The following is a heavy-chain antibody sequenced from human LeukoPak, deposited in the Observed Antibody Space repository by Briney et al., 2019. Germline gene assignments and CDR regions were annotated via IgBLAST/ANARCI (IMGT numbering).Heavy chain of an antibody. V-gene: IGHV1-2*02. D-gene: IGHD5-24*01. CDR2: INPNSGGT. CDR1: GYTFTGYY. CDR3: ASKMATIDRKSDAFDI. Sequence: GASVKVSCKASGYTFTGYYMHWVRQAPGQGLEWMGWINPNSGGTNYAQKFQGRVTMTRDTSISTAYMELSRLRSDDTAVYYCASKMATIDRKSDAFDIWGQGTMVTVSS. J-gene: IGHJ3*02.